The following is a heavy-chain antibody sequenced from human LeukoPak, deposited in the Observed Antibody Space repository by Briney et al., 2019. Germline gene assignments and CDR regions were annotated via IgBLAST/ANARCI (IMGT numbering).Heavy chain of an antibody. V-gene: IGHV1-58*02. CDR1: GFTFTSSA. Sequence: SVKVSCKASGFTFTSSAMQWVRQAREQRLEWIGWIVVGSGNTNYAQKFHERVTITRDMSTSTAYMELSSLRSEGTAVYYCAATIAADTGYYGMDVWGQGATVTVSS. D-gene: IGHD6-13*01. CDR2: IVVGSGNT. J-gene: IGHJ6*02. CDR3: AATIAADTGYYGMDV.